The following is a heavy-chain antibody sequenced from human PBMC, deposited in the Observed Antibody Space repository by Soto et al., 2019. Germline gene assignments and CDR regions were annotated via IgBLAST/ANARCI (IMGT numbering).Heavy chain of an antibody. CDR1: ASNLSGSS. Sequence: PGGSLRLSCSASASNLSGSSMHWVRQASGKGLEWVGRIRSKANNYATAFGASVKGRFIMSRDDSKNTAYLHLNNLKTEDTAVYYCTRRTYCSKTWFVEYWGQGTLVTVSS. V-gene: IGHV3-73*01. CDR3: TRRTYCSKTWFVEY. CDR2: IRSKANNYAT. D-gene: IGHD2-15*01. J-gene: IGHJ4*02.